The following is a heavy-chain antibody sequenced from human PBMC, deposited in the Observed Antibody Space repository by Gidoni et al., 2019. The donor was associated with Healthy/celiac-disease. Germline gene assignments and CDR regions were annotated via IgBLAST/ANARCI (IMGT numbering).Heavy chain of an antibody. CDR1: GFTFRSYA. D-gene: IGHD2-15*01. CDR3: AKVRPYCSGGSCGRYFDY. Sequence: EVQLLESGGGLVQPGGSLRLSCAASGFTFRSYAMSWVRQAPGKVLEWVSAISGSGGSTYYADSVKGRFTISRDNSKNTLYLQMNSLRAEDTAVYYCAKVRPYCSGGSCGRYFDYWGQGTLVTVSS. V-gene: IGHV3-23*01. J-gene: IGHJ4*02. CDR2: ISGSGGST.